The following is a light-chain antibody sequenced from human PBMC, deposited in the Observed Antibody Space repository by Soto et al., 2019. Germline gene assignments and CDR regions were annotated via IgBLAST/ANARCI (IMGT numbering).Light chain of an antibody. J-gene: IGLJ2*01. Sequence: SYELTQSPSMSVAPGQTATITCGGNNIGSKSVQWYQQKSGQAPVLVVYDDTDRPSGIPERFSGSNSGNTATLTISRVEAEDEAVYSCQVWDSGPDHVVFGGGTKLTVL. CDR1: NIGSKS. CDR2: DDT. V-gene: IGLV3-21*02. CDR3: QVWDSGPDHVV.